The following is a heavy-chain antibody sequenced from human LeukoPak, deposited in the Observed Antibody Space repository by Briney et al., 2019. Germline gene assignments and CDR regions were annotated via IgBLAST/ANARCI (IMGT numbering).Heavy chain of an antibody. CDR2: VSGSGGST. CDR1: GFTFSSYA. Sequence: GGSLRLYCAASGFTFSSYAMSWVRQAPGKGLEWVYGVSGSGGSTYYADSVKGRFTISRDNSKNTLYLQMNSLRAEDTAVYYCAKVGSGGSPADYFDYWGQGNLVTVSS. J-gene: IGHJ4*02. V-gene: IGHV3-23*01. D-gene: IGHD3-10*01. CDR3: AKVGSGGSPADYFDY.